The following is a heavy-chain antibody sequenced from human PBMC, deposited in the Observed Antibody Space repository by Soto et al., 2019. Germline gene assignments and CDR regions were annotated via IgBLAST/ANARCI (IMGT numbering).Heavy chain of an antibody. Sequence: LRLSCAASGFTFSSYWMSWVRQAPGKGLEWVANIKQGGSEKYYVDSVKGRFTISRDNAKNSLYLQMNSLRDEDTAVYYCARDGRDGYNLYYYYGMDVWGQGTTVTVSS. D-gene: IGHD5-12*01. CDR2: IKQGGSEK. CDR3: ARDGRDGYNLYYYYGMDV. J-gene: IGHJ6*02. CDR1: GFTFSSYW. V-gene: IGHV3-7*03.